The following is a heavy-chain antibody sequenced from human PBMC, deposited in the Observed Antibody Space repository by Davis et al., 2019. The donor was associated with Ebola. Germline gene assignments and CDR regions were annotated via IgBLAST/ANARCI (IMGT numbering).Heavy chain of an antibody. CDR3: AKGHGLRTTAFDY. D-gene: IGHD4-11*01. V-gene: IGHV3-23*01. CDR1: GFTFSSYA. J-gene: IGHJ4*02. Sequence: PGGSLRLSCATSGFTFSSYAMSWVRQAPGKGLEWVSAISGSGGSTYYADSVKGRFTISRDNSKNTLYLQMNSLRAEDTAVYYCAKGHGLRTTAFDYWGQGTLVTVSS. CDR2: ISGSGGST.